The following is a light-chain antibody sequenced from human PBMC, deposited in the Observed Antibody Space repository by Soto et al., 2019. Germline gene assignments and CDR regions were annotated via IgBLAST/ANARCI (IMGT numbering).Light chain of an antibody. J-gene: IGKJ1*01. CDR3: LQYHNLWA. CDR2: RAS. CDR1: QNIYSN. V-gene: IGKV3-15*01. Sequence: IVMAQSPATLSVSPGERSTLSCRASQNIYSNVAWYQQRPGQAPRLLIYRASTRATGIPARLSGSGSGTEFTLTIRSLQSEDFTVYSCLQYHNLWAFGQGTKVDIK.